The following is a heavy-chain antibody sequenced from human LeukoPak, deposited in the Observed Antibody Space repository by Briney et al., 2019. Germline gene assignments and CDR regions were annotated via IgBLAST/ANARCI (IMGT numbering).Heavy chain of an antibody. D-gene: IGHD2/OR15-2a*01. CDR1: GFTFSSYG. CDR3: AMGEGVISDSGDY. Sequence: GRSLRLSCAASGFTFSSYGMHWVRQAPGKGLEWVAVISYDGSNKYYADSVKGRFTISRDNSKNTLYLQMNSLRAEDTAVYYCAMGEGVISDSGDYWGQGTLVTVSS. CDR2: ISYDGSNK. V-gene: IGHV3-30*03. J-gene: IGHJ4*02.